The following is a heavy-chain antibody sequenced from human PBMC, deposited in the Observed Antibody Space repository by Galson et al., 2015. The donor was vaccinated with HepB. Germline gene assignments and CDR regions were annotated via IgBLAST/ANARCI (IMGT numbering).Heavy chain of an antibody. CDR2: IKSKGGGETR. J-gene: IGHJ4*02. CDR1: GFPFDVAW. V-gene: IGHV3-15*01. D-gene: IGHD6-6*01. Sequence: SLRLSCAASGFPFDVAWMSWVRQAPGKGLEWVGRIKSKGGGETRDYAAPVKGRFAISRDDSINTLYLRMNNLQNEDTAVYYCTKVRDLASLSFNYWGQGILVTVSS. CDR3: TKVRDLASLSFNY.